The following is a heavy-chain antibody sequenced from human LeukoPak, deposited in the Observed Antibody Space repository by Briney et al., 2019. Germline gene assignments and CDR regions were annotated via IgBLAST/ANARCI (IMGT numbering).Heavy chain of an antibody. Sequence: PSETLSLTCTVSGGSISSYYWSWIRQPPGKGLEWIGYIYYSGSTKYNPSLKSRVTISVDTSKNQFSLKLTSVTAADTAEYYCARAPPSAAGYYYGMDVWGQGTTVTVSS. CDR1: GGSISSYY. J-gene: IGHJ6*02. CDR3: ARAPPSAAGYYYGMDV. V-gene: IGHV4-59*01. D-gene: IGHD6-13*01. CDR2: IYYSGST.